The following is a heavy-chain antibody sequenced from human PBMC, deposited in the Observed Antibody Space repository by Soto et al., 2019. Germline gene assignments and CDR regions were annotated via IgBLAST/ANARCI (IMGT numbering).Heavy chain of an antibody. D-gene: IGHD3-22*01. J-gene: IGHJ4*02. V-gene: IGHV3-33*01. CDR1: GFTFSSYG. Sequence: SGGGVVQPGRSLRLSCAASGFTFSSYGMHWVRQAPGKGLEWVAVIWYDGSNKYYADSVKGRFTISRDNSKNTLYLQMNSLRAEDTAVYYCARPKRDSSGYWYFDYWGQGTLVTVSS. CDR3: ARPKRDSSGYWYFDY. CDR2: IWYDGSNK.